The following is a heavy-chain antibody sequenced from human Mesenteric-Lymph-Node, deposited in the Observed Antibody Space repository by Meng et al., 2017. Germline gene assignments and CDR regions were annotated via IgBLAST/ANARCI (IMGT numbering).Heavy chain of an antibody. CDR1: GGSISSGSYY. CDR2: IYTRGST. Sequence: SETLSLTCTVSGGSISSGSYYWSWIRQPAGKGLEWIGRIYTRGSTTYNPSLKSRVTISVDTSKNQFSLKLSSVTAADTAVYYCARDRGGGSYHNWYYYYGMDVWGQGTTVTVSS. D-gene: IGHD1-26*01. CDR3: ARDRGGGSYHNWYYYYGMDV. V-gene: IGHV4-61*02. J-gene: IGHJ6*02.